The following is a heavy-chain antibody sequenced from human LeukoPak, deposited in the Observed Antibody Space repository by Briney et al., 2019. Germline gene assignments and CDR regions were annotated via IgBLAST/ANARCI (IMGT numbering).Heavy chain of an antibody. J-gene: IGHJ4*02. CDR2: ISGSGGST. V-gene: IGHV3-23*01. Sequence: GGSLRLSCAASGFTFSSYAMSWVRQAPGKGLEWVSAISGSGGSTYYADSVKGRFTISRDNSKNTLYLQMNSLRAEDTAVYYCAKDSGYTIFGPYQGNYFDYWGQGTLVTVSS. D-gene: IGHD3-3*01. CDR3: AKDSGYTIFGPYQGNYFDY. CDR1: GFTFSSYA.